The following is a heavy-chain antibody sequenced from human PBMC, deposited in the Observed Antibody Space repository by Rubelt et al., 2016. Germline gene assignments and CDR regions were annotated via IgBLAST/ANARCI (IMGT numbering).Heavy chain of an antibody. J-gene: IGHJ6*02. CDR2: ISYDGGNK. D-gene: IGHD3-22*01. CDR1: GFTFSHYA. V-gene: IGHV3-30*04. CDR3: ARAQAPYYYDSSGYEYGMDV. Sequence: VVQPGRSLRLSCAASGFTFSHYAMHWVRLAPGEGLEWVALISYDGGNKNYADSGKGRFTISRDNSENTLSLQMNGLRGDDTAVYYCARAQAPYYYDSSGYEYGMDVWGQGTTVTVSS.